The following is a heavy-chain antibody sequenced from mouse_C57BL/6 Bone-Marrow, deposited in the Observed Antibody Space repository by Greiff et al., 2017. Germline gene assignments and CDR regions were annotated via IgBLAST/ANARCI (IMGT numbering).Heavy chain of an antibody. D-gene: IGHD2-2*01. Sequence: EVKVIESGGGLVQPGGSLKLSCAASGIDFSRYWMSWVRRAPGKGLEWIGEINPDSNTINYAPSLKDKFIISRDNAKNTLYLQMSKVRAEDTALYYCASRGIYYGYDAFDYWGQGTTLTVSS. CDR3: ASRGIYYGYDAFDY. CDR1: GIDFSRYW. J-gene: IGHJ2*01. CDR2: INPDSNTI. V-gene: IGHV4-1*01.